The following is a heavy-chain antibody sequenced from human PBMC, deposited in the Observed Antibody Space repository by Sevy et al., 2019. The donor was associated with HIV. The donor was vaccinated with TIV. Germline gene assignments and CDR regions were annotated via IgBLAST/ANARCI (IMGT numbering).Heavy chain of an antibody. CDR3: ARGPHYYYDSTSFFEY. V-gene: IGHV3-48*03. J-gene: IGHJ4*02. D-gene: IGHD3-22*01. CDR1: GFTFTSYE. CDR2: IISSAKSI. Sequence: GGSLRLSCTASGFTFTSYEMNWVRQAPGKGLEWVSSIISSAKSIYYADSVKGRFTVSRDNAKNSLFLQMNSLRVEDTAIYYCARGPHYYYDSTSFFEYWGQGTLVTVSS.